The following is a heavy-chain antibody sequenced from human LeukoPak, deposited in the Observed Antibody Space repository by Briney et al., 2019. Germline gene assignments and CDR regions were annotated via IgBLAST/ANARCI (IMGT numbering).Heavy chain of an antibody. CDR1: GFTFSSYA. CDR2: ISGSGGST. D-gene: IGHD3-9*01. V-gene: IGHV3-23*01. J-gene: IGHJ4*02. CDR3: AKPGAYYDVLNGHFDY. Sequence: WGSLTLTCAASGFTFSSYARSWVRQPPGKGLEWVSAISGSGGSTYYADSVKGRFTISRENSKNTLYLQMNSLRAKYTAVDYWAKPGAYYDVLNGHFDYWGQGTLVTVSS.